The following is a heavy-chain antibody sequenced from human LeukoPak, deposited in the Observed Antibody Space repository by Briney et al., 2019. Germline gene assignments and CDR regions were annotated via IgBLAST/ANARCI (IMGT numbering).Heavy chain of an antibody. Sequence: ASVKVSCKASGYTFTGYYMHWVRQAPGQGLEWMGWINPNSGGTNYAQKFQGRVTMTRDTSISTAYMELSRLRSDDTAVYYCARDRAYCGGDCYSSLAHGMDVWGQGTTVIVSS. CDR1: GYTFTGYY. D-gene: IGHD2-21*02. CDR3: ARDRAYCGGDCYSSLAHGMDV. V-gene: IGHV1-2*02. J-gene: IGHJ6*02. CDR2: INPNSGGT.